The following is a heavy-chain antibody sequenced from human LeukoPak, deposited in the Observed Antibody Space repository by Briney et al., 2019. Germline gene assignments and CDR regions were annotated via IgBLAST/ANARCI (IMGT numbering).Heavy chain of an antibody. D-gene: IGHD3-22*01. J-gene: IGHJ4*02. V-gene: IGHV3-15*01. CDR3: TTAECGSPYYYDSSGSPDY. CDR1: GFTVSSNY. CDR2: IKSKTDGGTT. Sequence: NSGGSLRLSCAASGFTVSSNYMSWVRQAPGKGLEWVGRIKSKTDGGTTDYAAPVKGRFTISRDDSKNTLYLQMNSLKTEDTAVYYCTTAECGSPYYYDSSGSPDYWGQGTLVTVSS.